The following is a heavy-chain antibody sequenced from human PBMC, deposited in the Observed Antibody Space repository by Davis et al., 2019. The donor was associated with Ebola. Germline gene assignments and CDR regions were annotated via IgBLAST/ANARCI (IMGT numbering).Heavy chain of an antibody. CDR2: ISYDGSNK. Sequence: GESLKISCAASGFTFSSYAMHWVRQAPGKGLEWVAVISYDGSNKYYADSVKGRFTVSRDNSKQTMYLQRNSLRAEDTAVYYCARSGLSFGVVKYHYGMDVWGKGTTVTVSS. D-gene: IGHD3-3*01. CDR1: GFTFSSYA. CDR3: ARSGLSFGVVKYHYGMDV. V-gene: IGHV3-30-3*01. J-gene: IGHJ6*04.